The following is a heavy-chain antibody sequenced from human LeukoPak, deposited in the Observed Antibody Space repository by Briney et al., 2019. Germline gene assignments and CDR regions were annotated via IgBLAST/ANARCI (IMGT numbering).Heavy chain of an antibody. D-gene: IGHD4-17*01. J-gene: IGHJ2*01. CDR2: ISWNSGSI. CDR3: VRGHDYGDYRHWYFDL. Sequence: GGSLRLSCAASGFTFDDYAMHWVRQAPGKGLEWVSGISWNSGSIGYADSVKGRFTISREDAKSSLYLQMNNLRAGDTAVYYCVRGHDYGDYRHWYFDLWGRGTLVTVSS. CDR1: GFTFDDYA. V-gene: IGHV3-9*01.